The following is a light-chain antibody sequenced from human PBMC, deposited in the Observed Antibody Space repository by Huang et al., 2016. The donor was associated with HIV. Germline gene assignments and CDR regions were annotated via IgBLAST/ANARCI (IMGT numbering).Light chain of an antibody. J-gene: IGKJ1*01. CDR2: GAS. V-gene: IGKV3-15*01. CDR3: QQYNDWRET. Sequence: EIVMTQSPATLSVSPGERATLSCRASQSIDSNLAWYQQKPGQAPRLLIYGASTRAPGIPARFSGSGSGKEFTLTISSLQSEDFAVYYCQQYNDWRETFGQGTKVEIK. CDR1: QSIDSN.